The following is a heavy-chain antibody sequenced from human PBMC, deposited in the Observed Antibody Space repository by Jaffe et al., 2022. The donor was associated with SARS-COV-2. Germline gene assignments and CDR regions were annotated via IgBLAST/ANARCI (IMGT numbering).Heavy chain of an antibody. J-gene: IGHJ4*02. CDR2: ITSNGVST. CDR1: GFTFSSCD. D-gene: IGHD3-3*01. CDR3: ILLPRVTTIFY. Sequence: EMQLVESGGGLVQPGGSLRLSCSASGFTFSSCDMHWVRQAPGQRLEYVSGITSNGVSTYYADSVKGRFTISRDNSRNTLYLQMSSLGVEDTAVYYCILLPRVTTIFYWGQGTLVTVSS. V-gene: IGHV3-64D*09.